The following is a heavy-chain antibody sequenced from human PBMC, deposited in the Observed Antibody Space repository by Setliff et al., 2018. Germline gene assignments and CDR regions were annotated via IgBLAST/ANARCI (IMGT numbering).Heavy chain of an antibody. J-gene: IGHJ4*02. V-gene: IGHV3-7*03. CDR2: IKQDGSEI. Sequence: GGSLRLSCAASGFTFSKAWMNWVRQAPGKGLEWLANIKQDGSEIYSVDSVKGRFSISRDNAKNSLYLQMNSLRAEDTAVYYCAKGNLGYCSGGICYPFDYWGQGSLVTVSS. CDR1: GFTFSKAW. D-gene: IGHD2-15*01. CDR3: AKGNLGYCSGGICYPFDY.